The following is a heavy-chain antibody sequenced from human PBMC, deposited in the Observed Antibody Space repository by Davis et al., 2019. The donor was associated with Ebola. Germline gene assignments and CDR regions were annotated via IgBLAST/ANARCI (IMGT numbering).Heavy chain of an antibody. CDR2: INAGNGNT. Sequence: ASVKVSCKASGYSFTDDGISWVRQAPGQGLEWMGWINAGNGNTKYSQKFQGRVTITRDTSASTAYMELSSLRSEDTAVYYCASRSRCSSTSCYSYYYGMDVWGQGTTVTVSS. V-gene: IGHV1-3*01. CDR3: ASRSRCSSTSCYSYYYGMDV. D-gene: IGHD2-2*02. CDR1: GYSFTDDG. J-gene: IGHJ6*02.